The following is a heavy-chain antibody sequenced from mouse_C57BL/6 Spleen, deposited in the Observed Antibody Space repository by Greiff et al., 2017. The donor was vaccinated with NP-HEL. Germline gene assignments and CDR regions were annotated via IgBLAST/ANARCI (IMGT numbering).Heavy chain of an antibody. CDR1: GFTFSSYA. CDR3: TRASYYGYYAMDY. V-gene: IGHV5-9-1*02. Sequence: EVQVVESGEGLVKPGGSLKLSCAASGFTFSSYAMSWVRQTPEKRLEWVAYISSGGDYIYYADTVKGRFTISRDNARNTLYLQMSSLKSEDTAMYYCTRASYYGYYAMDYWGQGTSVTVSS. D-gene: IGHD1-2*01. J-gene: IGHJ4*01. CDR2: ISSGGDYI.